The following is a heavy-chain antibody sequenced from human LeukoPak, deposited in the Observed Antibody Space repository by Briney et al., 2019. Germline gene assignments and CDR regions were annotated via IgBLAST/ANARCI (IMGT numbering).Heavy chain of an antibody. Sequence: GGSLRLSCAASGFTFSRYGMHWVRQAPGKGLEWVAFIRYDGSNKYYADSVKGRFTISRDNSKNTLYLQMNSLRAEDTAVYYCAKVPPALLWFGSPWGQGTLVTVSS. CDR2: IRYDGSNK. CDR3: AKVPPALLWFGSP. V-gene: IGHV3-30*02. J-gene: IGHJ5*02. CDR1: GFTFSRYG. D-gene: IGHD3-10*01.